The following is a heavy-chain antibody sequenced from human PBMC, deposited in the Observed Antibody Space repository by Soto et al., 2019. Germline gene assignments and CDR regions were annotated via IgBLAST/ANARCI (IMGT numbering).Heavy chain of an antibody. J-gene: IGHJ4*02. CDR1: GFTFSNYW. Sequence: EVQLVDSGGGLVQPGGSLRLSCVASGFTFSNYWMNWVRQAPGKGLEWVANIKQDGSEKYYVDSVKGRFTISRDNAKNSLYLQMNSLSAEDTAVYYCLAGRGYWGQGTRVTVSS. CDR2: IKQDGSEK. V-gene: IGHV3-7*03. D-gene: IGHD6-19*01. CDR3: LAGRGY.